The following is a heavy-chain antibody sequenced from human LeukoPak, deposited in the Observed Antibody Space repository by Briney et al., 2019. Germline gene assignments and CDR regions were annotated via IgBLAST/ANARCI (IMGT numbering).Heavy chain of an antibody. Sequence: GGSLRLSCAASGFTFRSYEMNWVRQAPGKELEWVAYVSSSGSAVYYADSVKGRFTISRDNAKDSLFLQMNSLRAEDTAVYYCGRGKSVVRGLIGYWGQGTLVIVSS. J-gene: IGHJ4*02. D-gene: IGHD3-10*01. CDR2: VSSSGSAV. V-gene: IGHV3-48*03. CDR3: GRGKSVVRGLIGY. CDR1: GFTFRSYE.